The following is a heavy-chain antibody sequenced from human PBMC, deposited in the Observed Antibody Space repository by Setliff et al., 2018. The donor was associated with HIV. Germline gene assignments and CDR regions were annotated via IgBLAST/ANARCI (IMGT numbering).Heavy chain of an antibody. D-gene: IGHD1-26*01. CDR1: GFSLSTSGVG. J-gene: IGHJ4*02. V-gene: IGHV2-5*01. CDR2: IFWNDDE. Sequence: SGPTLVNPTQTLTLTCTFSGFSLSTSGVGVGWIRQPPGKALEWLALIFWNDDERYSPSLRSRLTITKDTSKDQVVLTMTNMDPVDTATYYCTRRRRRVGLVGATQPYYFDYWGQGTLVTVSS. CDR3: TRRRRRVGLVGATQPYYFDY.